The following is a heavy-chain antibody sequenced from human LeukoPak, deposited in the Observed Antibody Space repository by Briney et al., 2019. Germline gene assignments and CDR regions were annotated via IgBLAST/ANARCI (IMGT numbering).Heavy chain of an antibody. J-gene: IGHJ5*02. CDR2: IYYSGST. CDR1: GVSISSYY. CDR3: ARESDSSSWYNWFDP. D-gene: IGHD6-13*01. Sequence: SETLSLTCTVSGVSISSYYWSWIRQPPGKGLEWIGYIYYSGSTNYNPSLKSRVTISVDTSKNQFSLKLSSVTAADTAVYYCARESDSSSWYNWFDPWGQGTLVTVSS. V-gene: IGHV4-59*01.